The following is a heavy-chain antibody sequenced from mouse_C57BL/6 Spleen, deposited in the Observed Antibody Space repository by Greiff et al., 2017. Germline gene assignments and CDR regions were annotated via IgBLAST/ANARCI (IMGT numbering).Heavy chain of an antibody. Sequence: QVQLQQSGAELVKPGASVKMSCKASGYTFTSYWITWVKQRPGQGLEWIGDIYPGSGSTNYNEKFKSKATLTVDTSSSTAYMQLSSLTSEDSAVYYCARWGLTTVVAREYAIDYWGQGTSVTVSS. CDR1: GYTFTSYW. CDR2: IYPGSGST. V-gene: IGHV1-55*01. CDR3: ARWGLTTVVAREYAIDY. J-gene: IGHJ4*01. D-gene: IGHD1-1*01.